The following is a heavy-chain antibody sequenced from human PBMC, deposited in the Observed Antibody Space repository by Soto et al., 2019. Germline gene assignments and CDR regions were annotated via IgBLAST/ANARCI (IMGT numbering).Heavy chain of an antibody. J-gene: IGHJ4*02. Sequence: TLSLTCAISGDSVSSNSAAWNWIRQSPSRGLEWLGRTYYRSKWYNDYAVSVKSRITINPDTSKSQFSLQLNSVTPEDTAVYYCAREYCSGGRCRFDYWGQGTLVTVSS. V-gene: IGHV6-1*01. CDR2: TYYRSKWYN. D-gene: IGHD2-15*01. CDR3: AREYCSGGRCRFDY. CDR1: GDSVSSNSAA.